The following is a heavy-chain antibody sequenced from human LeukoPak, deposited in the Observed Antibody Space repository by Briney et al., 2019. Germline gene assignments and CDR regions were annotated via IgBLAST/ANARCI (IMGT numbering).Heavy chain of an antibody. Sequence: ASVKVSCKACGYTFTDYYVHWVRQAPGQRLEWMGWINLYGGAIKYAQTFQGRVTMTRVTSIRTAYMELTILTSDDTAMYYCASVYSAKDLAQLDYWGQGTLVTVSS. V-gene: IGHV1-2*02. CDR2: INLYGGAI. CDR1: GYTFTDYY. D-gene: IGHD1-26*01. CDR3: ASVYSAKDLAQLDY. J-gene: IGHJ4*02.